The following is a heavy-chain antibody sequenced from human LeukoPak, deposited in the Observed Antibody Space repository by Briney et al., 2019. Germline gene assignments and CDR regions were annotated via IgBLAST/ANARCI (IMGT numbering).Heavy chain of an antibody. CDR3: ASSVKIPRYRYGYGYYFDY. D-gene: IGHD5-18*01. V-gene: IGHV4-34*01. Sequence: PSETLSLTCAVYGGSFSGYYWSWIRQPPGKGLERIGEINHSGSTNYNPSLKSRVTISVDTSKNQFSLKLSSVTAADTAVYYCASSVKIPRYRYGYGYYFDYWGQGTLVTVSS. CDR2: INHSGST. CDR1: GGSFSGYY. J-gene: IGHJ4*02.